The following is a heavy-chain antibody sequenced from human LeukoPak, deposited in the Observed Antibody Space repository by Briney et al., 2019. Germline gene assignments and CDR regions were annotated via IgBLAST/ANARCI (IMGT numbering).Heavy chain of an antibody. Sequence: SQTLSLTCTVSGGSISSGGYYWSWIRQYPGKGLEWIGHIYYSGSTYYNPSLKSRVTISVDTSKNQFSLKLSSLTAAETAVYYCARQYGSGSAYTPVVDLWGQGTLVTVSS. CDR2: IYYSGST. D-gene: IGHD3-10*01. CDR3: ARQYGSGSAYTPVVDL. J-gene: IGHJ4*02. CDR1: GGSISSGGYY. V-gene: IGHV4-31*03.